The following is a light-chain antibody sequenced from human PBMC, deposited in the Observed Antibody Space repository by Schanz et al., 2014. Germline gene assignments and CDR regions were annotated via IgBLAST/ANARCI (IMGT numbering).Light chain of an antibody. V-gene: IGKV3-20*01. CDR1: QSVSSN. Sequence: EIVLTQSPDTLSSSPGERATLSCRTSQSVSSNLAWYQQKPGQAPRLLIYGASTRATGIPARFSGSGSGTDFTLSISRLEPEDFVVYYCQQYGNSPSLTFGGGTKVEIK. J-gene: IGKJ4*01. CDR3: QQYGNSPSLT. CDR2: GAS.